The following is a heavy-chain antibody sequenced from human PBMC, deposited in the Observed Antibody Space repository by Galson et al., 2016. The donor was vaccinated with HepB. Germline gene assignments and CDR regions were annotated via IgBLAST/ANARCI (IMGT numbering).Heavy chain of an antibody. CDR2: IWYDGSDK. J-gene: IGHJ4*02. Sequence: SLRLSCAASRFTFSSYGMHWVRQAPGKGLEWVAFIWYDGSDKNYADSVKGRFTISRDNAKNSLYLQMNSLRDEDTALYYCARVTVITFGGVIAPIDYWGQGILVTVSS. V-gene: IGHV3-33*01. D-gene: IGHD3-16*02. CDR3: ARVTVITFGGVIAPIDY. CDR1: RFTFSSYG.